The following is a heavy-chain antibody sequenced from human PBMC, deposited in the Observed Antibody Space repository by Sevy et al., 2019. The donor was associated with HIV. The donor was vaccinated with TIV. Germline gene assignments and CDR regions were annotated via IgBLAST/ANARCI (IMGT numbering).Heavy chain of an antibody. CDR1: GESVSSSY. D-gene: IGHD5-12*01. Sequence: SETLSLTCAVYGESVSSSYWTWIRQPPGGGLDWVGEVDHSGGTSYNPSLKSRATVSLDTSKRQFSLKLNSVTAADTAVYFCARGHSPKRLPLLYSGYDHMTAHFFDYWGQGALVTVSS. CDR3: ARGHSPKRLPLLYSGYDHMTAHFFDY. J-gene: IGHJ4*02. CDR2: VDHSGGT. V-gene: IGHV4-34*01.